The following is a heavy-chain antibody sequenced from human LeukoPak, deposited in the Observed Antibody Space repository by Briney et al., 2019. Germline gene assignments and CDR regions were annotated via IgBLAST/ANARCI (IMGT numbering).Heavy chain of an antibody. CDR3: ARKLGYCSGGSCYLCDY. D-gene: IGHD2-15*01. Sequence: GASVKVSCKASGYTFNSYGISWVRQAPGQGLEWMGWINVYNGNTNYAQKLQGRVTMTTDTSTSTAYMELRSLRSDDTAVYYCARKLGYCSGGSCYLCDYWGQGTLVTVSS. J-gene: IGHJ4*02. V-gene: IGHV1-18*01. CDR2: INVYNGNT. CDR1: GYTFNSYG.